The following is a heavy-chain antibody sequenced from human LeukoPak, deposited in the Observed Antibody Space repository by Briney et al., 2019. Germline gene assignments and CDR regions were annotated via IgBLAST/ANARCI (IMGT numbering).Heavy chain of an antibody. CDR3: AKYEAWSPQP. V-gene: IGHV3-30*02. CDR1: GFTFSSYG. D-gene: IGHD3-3*01. J-gene: IGHJ4*02. CDR2: IRYDGSNK. Sequence: GGSLRHSCAASGFTFSSYGMHWVRQAPGKGLEWVAFIRYDGSNKYYADSVKGRFTISRDNSKNTLYLQMNSLRAEDTAVYYCAKYEAWSPQPWGQGTLVTVSS.